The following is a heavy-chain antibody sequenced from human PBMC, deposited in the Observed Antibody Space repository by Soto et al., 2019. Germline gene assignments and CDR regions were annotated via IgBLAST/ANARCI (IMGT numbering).Heavy chain of an antibody. J-gene: IGHJ4*02. D-gene: IGHD6-19*01. CDR1: GYTFTNYD. Sequence: QVQLVQSGAEVKKPGASVKVSCKASGYTFTNYDINWVRQATGQGLEWMGWMNPNSGNTGYAQNFQGRVTMTRNTSIRTAFMELGNLSSGDTAGLLFRAQGGAAGAVAGHRPEPTIGCYLGQGTLVTVSS. CDR3: RAQGGAAGAVAGHRPEPTIGCY. CDR2: MNPNSGNT. V-gene: IGHV1-8*01.